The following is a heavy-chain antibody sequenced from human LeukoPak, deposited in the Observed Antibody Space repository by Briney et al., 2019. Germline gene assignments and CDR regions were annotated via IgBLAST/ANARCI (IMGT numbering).Heavy chain of an antibody. V-gene: IGHV4-34*01. Sequence: PSETLSLTCAVYGASFSDYYWSWIRQPPGKGLEWIGEINHSGSTNYNPSLKSRVTISVDTSKNQFSLKLSSVTAADTAVYYCARGRRSSGYYYGRFDYWGQGTLVTVSS. CDR2: INHSGST. J-gene: IGHJ4*02. CDR3: ARGRRSSGYYYGRFDY. CDR1: GASFSDYY. D-gene: IGHD3-22*01.